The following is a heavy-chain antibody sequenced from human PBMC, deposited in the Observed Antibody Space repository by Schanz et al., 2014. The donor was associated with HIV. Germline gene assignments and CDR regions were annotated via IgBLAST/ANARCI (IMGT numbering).Heavy chain of an antibody. CDR3: ASGRFGTVIWWGDAFDI. CDR1: GGTFSSFT. D-gene: IGHD1-26*01. Sequence: QVQLVQSGAEVKKPGSSVKVSCKASGGTFSSFTITWVRQAPGQGLEWMGGIIPIFHTANYAQKFQGRVTITADESTSTAYMELSSLRSEDTAVYYCASGRFGTVIWWGDAFDIWGQGTMVTVSS. J-gene: IGHJ3*02. CDR2: IIPIFHTA. V-gene: IGHV1-69*01.